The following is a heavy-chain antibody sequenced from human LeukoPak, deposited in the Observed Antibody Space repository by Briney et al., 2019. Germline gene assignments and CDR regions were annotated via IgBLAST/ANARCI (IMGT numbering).Heavy chain of an antibody. D-gene: IGHD2-2*01. CDR2: IYASGTT. J-gene: IGHJ4*02. CDR1: GFTVSSSY. Sequence: GGSLRLSCAASGFTVSSSYMSWVRQAPGKGLEWVSVIYASGTTHYADSVKGRFTISRDNSVNTLYLQMNSLRTEDTAVYHCARAFVTAAGFFDTWGRGTRVTVSS. CDR3: ARAFVTAAGFFDT. V-gene: IGHV3-66*02.